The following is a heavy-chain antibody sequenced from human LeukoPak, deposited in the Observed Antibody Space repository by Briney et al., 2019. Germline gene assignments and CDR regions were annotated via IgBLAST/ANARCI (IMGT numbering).Heavy chain of an antibody. Sequence: GGSLRLSCAASGFTFSTCSMKWVRQAPGKALEWVSSISGSSYHIYYADSVKGRFTISRDNANNLLYLQMNSLRAEDTAVYYCARDFRAAFDPWGQGTLVTVSS. CDR2: ISGSSYHI. CDR1: GFTFSTCS. D-gene: IGHD3-10*01. J-gene: IGHJ5*02. CDR3: ARDFRAAFDP. V-gene: IGHV3-21*04.